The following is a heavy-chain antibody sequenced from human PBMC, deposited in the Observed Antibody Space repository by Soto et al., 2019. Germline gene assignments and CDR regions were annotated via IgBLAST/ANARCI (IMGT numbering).Heavy chain of an antibody. D-gene: IGHD2-2*02. CDR1: GFTFSSYS. CDR2: ISSSSSYI. J-gene: IGHJ6*02. Sequence: EVQLVESGGGLVKPGGSLRLSCAASGFTFSSYSMNWVRQAPGKGLEWVSSISSSSSYIYYADSVKGRFTISRDNAKNSLYLQMNSLRAEDTAVYYCARDGPYCSSTSCYTYDVWGQGTTVTVSS. V-gene: IGHV3-21*01. CDR3: ARDGPYCSSTSCYTYDV.